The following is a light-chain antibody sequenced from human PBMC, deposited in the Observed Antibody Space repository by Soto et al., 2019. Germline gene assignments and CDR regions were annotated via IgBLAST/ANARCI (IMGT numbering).Light chain of an antibody. CDR3: QSYDSDNSVI. V-gene: IGLV6-57*02. J-gene: IGLJ2*01. CDR2: EDD. CDR1: GGSIARGY. Sequence: NFMLTQPHSVSESPGKTVTIACSGSGGSIARGYVQWYQQRPGSAPTTVIYEDDQRPSGVPDRFSGSIDSSSNSASLTISRLKTEDEADYHCQSYDSDNSVIFGGGTKLTVL.